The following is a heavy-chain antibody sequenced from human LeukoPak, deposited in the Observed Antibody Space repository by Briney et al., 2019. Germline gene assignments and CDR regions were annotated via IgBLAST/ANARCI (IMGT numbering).Heavy chain of an antibody. CDR2: ISAYNGNT. Sequence: ASVKVSCKASGYTFTSYGISWVRQAPGQGLEWMGWISAYNGNTNYAQKLQGRVTMTTDTSTSTAYMELRSLRSDDTAVYYCARSPNLAVAAYFDYWGQGTLVTVSS. V-gene: IGHV1-18*01. D-gene: IGHD6-19*01. J-gene: IGHJ4*02. CDR1: GYTFTSYG. CDR3: ARSPNLAVAAYFDY.